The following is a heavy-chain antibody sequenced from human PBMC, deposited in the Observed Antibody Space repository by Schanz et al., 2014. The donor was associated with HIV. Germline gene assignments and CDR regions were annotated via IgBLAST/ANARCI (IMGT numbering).Heavy chain of an antibody. CDR3: ANTEFPYSSSSDYYYGMDV. CDR1: GFTFSSYG. CDR2: IWYDGTNK. V-gene: IGHV3-33*06. D-gene: IGHD6-6*01. J-gene: IGHJ6*02. Sequence: QVQLVESGGGVVQPGRSLRLSCAAPGFTFSSYGMHWVRQAPGKGLEWVAVIWYDGTNKYYADSVKGRFTISRDNSRKTLYLQMNSLRVEDTAVYYCANTEFPYSSSSDYYYGMDVWGQGTTVTVSS.